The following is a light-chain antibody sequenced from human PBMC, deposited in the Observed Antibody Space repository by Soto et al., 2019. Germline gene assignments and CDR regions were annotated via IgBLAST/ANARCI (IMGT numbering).Light chain of an antibody. Sequence: DLQITQSPSSPSASLGDRGTIPCRASQSIASYLNWYQQRPGKAPELLIYAASTLQSGVPSRFSGSGSGTDFTLTINSLQPEDFATYYCQQSYTTPLTFGGGTKVDIK. J-gene: IGKJ4*01. V-gene: IGKV1-39*01. CDR1: QSIASY. CDR2: AAS. CDR3: QQSYTTPLT.